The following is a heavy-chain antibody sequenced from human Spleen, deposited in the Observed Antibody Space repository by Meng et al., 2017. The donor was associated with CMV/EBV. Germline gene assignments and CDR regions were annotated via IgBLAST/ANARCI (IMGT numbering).Heavy chain of an antibody. V-gene: IGHV3-48*03. J-gene: IGHJ6*02. D-gene: IGHD3-16*01. Sequence: SCAGSGFTFDTYEMNWVRQAPGKGLEWVSYIIGSGETIYYADSVKGRFTISRDNAKNSVYLQMNSLRVEDTAVYYCARDLLRYDFIWGSYYGLDVWGQGTTVTVSS. CDR2: IIGSGETI. CDR3: ARDLLRYDFIWGSYYGLDV. CDR1: GFTFDTYE.